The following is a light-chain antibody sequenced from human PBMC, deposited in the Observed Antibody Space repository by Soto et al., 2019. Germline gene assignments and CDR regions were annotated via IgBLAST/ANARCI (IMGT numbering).Light chain of an antibody. V-gene: IGLV2-14*01. J-gene: IGLJ3*02. CDR1: SSDVGGYNY. Sequence: QSVLTQPASVSGSPGQSITISCTGTSSDVGGYNYVSWYQQHPGKAPKLMIYEVSNRPSGVSYRFSGSKSGNTASLTISGLQTEDEADYYCCSYTSTSARVFGGGTKVTVL. CDR2: EVS. CDR3: CSYTSTSARV.